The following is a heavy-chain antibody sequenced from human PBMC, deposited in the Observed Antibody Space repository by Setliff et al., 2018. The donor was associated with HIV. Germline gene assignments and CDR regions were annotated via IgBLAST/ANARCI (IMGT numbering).Heavy chain of an antibody. Sequence: ASVKVSCKASGYTFGNYYMHWVRQAPGQGLEWMGRIAPNSGGTKYAQKFEGRVTMTRDTSINTVYMAVSSLRADDTAVYYCSRDVGVPGRGNALDYWGQGTQVTVSS. J-gene: IGHJ4*02. CDR3: SRDVGVPGRGNALDY. CDR1: GYTFGNYY. CDR2: IAPNSGGT. D-gene: IGHD1-26*01. V-gene: IGHV1-2*06.